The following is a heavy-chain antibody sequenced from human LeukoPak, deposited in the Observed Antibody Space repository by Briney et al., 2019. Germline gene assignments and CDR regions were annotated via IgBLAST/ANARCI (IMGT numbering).Heavy chain of an antibody. D-gene: IGHD3/OR15-3a*01. J-gene: IGHJ4*02. Sequence: SVKVSCKASGGTFSSYAISWVRQAPGQGLEWMGGIIPIFGTANYAQKFQGRVTITPDESTSTAYMELSSLRSEDTAVYYCARSRGDGLLGIDYWGQGTLVTVSS. CDR2: IIPIFGTA. V-gene: IGHV1-69*13. CDR3: ARSRGDGLLGIDY. CDR1: GGTFSSYA.